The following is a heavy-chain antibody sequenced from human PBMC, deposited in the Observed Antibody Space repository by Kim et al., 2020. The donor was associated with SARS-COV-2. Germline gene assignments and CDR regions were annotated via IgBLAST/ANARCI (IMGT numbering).Heavy chain of an antibody. CDR1: GYTFTSYY. CDR3: ARDPKLDGDMQLALTW. Sequence: ASVKVSCKASGYTFTSYYMHWVRQAPGQGLEWMGIINPSGGSTSYAQKFQGRVTMTRDTSTSTVYMELSSLRSEDTAVYYCARDPKLDGDMQLALTWWGQGTLVTVSS. V-gene: IGHV1-46*01. D-gene: IGHD6-6*01. CDR2: INPSGGST. J-gene: IGHJ4*02.